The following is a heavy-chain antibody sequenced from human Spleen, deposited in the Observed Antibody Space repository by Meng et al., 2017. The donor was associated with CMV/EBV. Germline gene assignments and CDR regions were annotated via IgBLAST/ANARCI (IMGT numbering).Heavy chain of an antibody. Sequence: GGSLRLSCAVSRFTFSIFISNWVRQAPGKGLEWVSSLSCCSIYIYYADSVKGRFTVSRDNAKNSLYLQMNSLGAEDTAVYFCARDRDVYQVPGVNVFNICGQGTVVTVSS. CDR2: LSCCSIYI. J-gene: IGHJ3*02. D-gene: IGHD5-24*01. CDR3: ARDRDVYQVPGVNVFNI. CDR1: RFTFSIFI. V-gene: IGHV3-21*01.